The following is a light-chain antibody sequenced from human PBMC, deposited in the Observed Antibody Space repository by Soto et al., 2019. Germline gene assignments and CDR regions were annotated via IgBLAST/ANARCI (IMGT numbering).Light chain of an antibody. V-gene: IGLV6-57*04. CDR1: SGSIASNY. J-gene: IGLJ2*01. CDR2: EDN. Sequence: NFMLTQPHSVSESPGKTVTISCTRSSGSIASNYVQWYQQRPGSAPTTVIYEDNQRPSGVPDRFSGSIDSSSNSASLTISGLKTEDEADYYCQSYDSSSPEVVFGGGTKLTVL. CDR3: QSYDSSSPEVV.